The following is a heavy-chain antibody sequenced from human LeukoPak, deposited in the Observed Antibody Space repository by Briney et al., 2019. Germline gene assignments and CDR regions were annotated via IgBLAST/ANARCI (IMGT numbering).Heavy chain of an antibody. J-gene: IGHJ4*02. D-gene: IGHD3-22*01. Sequence: ASVKVSCKASGYTFTGYYMHWVRQAPGQGLEWMGWINPNSGGTSYAQKFQGRVTMTRDTSISTAYMELSRLRSDDTAVYYCARVESSYYYDSYFDYWGQGTLVTVSS. CDR3: ARVESSYYYDSYFDY. CDR1: GYTFTGYY. CDR2: INPNSGGT. V-gene: IGHV1-2*02.